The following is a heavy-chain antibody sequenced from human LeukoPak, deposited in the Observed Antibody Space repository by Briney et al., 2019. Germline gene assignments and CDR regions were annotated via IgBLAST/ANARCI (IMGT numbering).Heavy chain of an antibody. V-gene: IGHV1-18*01. CDR1: GGTFSSYA. CDR2: ISAYNGNT. CDR3: ARDIGPLLITIFGVAYNNWFDP. D-gene: IGHD3-3*01. Sequence: AASVKVSCKASGGTFSSYAISWVRQAPGQGLEWMGRISAYNGNTNYAQKLQGRVTMTTDTSTSTAYMELRSLRSDDTAVYYCARDIGPLLITIFGVAYNNWFDPWGQGTLVTVSS. J-gene: IGHJ5*02.